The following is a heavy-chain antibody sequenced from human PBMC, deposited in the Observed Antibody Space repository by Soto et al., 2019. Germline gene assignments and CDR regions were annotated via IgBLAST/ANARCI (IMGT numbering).Heavy chain of an antibody. V-gene: IGHV1-18*01. J-gene: IGHJ3*02. CDR2: ISAYNGNT. CDR3: ARVYSSGWYLLRDAFDI. D-gene: IGHD6-19*01. CDR1: GYTFTSYG. Sequence: ASVKVSCKASGYTFTSYGISWVRQAPGQGLEWMGWISAYNGNTNYAQKLQGRVTMTTDTSTSTAYMELRSLRSDDTAVYYCARVYSSGWYLLRDAFDIWGQGTMVTVSS.